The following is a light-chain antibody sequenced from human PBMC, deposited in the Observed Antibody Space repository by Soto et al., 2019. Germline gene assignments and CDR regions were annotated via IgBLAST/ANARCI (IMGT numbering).Light chain of an antibody. V-gene: IGLV1-40*01. J-gene: IGLJ2*01. CDR2: GNS. CDR3: QSDDSSHVV. Sequence: QSVLTQPPSVSGAPGQRVTISCTGSSSNIGAGYDVHWYQQLPGTAPKLLIYGNSNRPSGVPDRFSGSKSGTSASLAITGLQDEDEAAYYCQSDDSSHVVFGGGTQLTVL. CDR1: SSNIGAGYD.